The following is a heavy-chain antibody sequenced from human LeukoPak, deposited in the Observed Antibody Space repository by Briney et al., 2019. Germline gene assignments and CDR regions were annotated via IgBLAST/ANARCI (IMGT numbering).Heavy chain of an antibody. Sequence: SETLSLTCAVYGGSFSGYYWSRIRQPPGKGLEWIGEINHSGSTNYNPSLKSRVTISVDTSKNQFSLKLSSVTAADTAVYYCARVSGGYSYGPMIFDYWGQGTLVTVSS. CDR1: GGSFSGYY. J-gene: IGHJ4*02. CDR2: INHSGST. D-gene: IGHD5-18*01. CDR3: ARVSGGYSYGPMIFDY. V-gene: IGHV4-34*01.